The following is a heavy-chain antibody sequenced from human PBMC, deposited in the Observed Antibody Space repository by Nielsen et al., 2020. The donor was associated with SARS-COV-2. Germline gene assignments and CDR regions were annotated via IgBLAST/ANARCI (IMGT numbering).Heavy chain of an antibody. CDR1: GGSISSGGYY. D-gene: IGHD5-12*01. CDR2: IYFSGRT. Sequence: SETLSLTCTVSGGSISSGGYYWRWISHQPGKGLEWIGYIYFSGRTCYNPSLKSRVTISVDTSKNQFSLSLRSVTAADTAVHYCARESSGYDHYNYGMDVWGQGTTVTVSS. J-gene: IGHJ6*02. CDR3: ARESSGYDHYNYGMDV. V-gene: IGHV4-31*03.